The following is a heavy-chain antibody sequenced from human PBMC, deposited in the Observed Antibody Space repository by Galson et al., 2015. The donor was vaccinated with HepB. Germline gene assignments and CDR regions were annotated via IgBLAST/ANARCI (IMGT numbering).Heavy chain of an antibody. V-gene: IGHV1-46*01. CDR2: IDPRGGST. CDR3: ARGGSYFDGGDCLYNWFDP. Sequence: SVKVSCKASGYTFTNYYLHWVRQAPGQGLEWMAIIDPRGGSTTFAQKFQGRVTLTRDTSTSTVYMELSSLRSEDTAVYYCARGGSYFDGGDCLYNWFDPWGQGTLVTVSS. CDR1: GYTFTNYY. D-gene: IGHD2-21*02. J-gene: IGHJ5*02.